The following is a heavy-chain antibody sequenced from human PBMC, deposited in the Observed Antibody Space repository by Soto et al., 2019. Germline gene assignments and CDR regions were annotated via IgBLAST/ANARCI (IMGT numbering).Heavy chain of an antibody. CDR1: GFTFSRYA. J-gene: IGHJ4*02. CDR3: AKDALYYDVSPAPNS. Sequence: EVQLLESGGGLVQPGGSLRLSCAASGFTFSRYAMTWVRQAPGKGLEWVSSISGSCGSTYYTNSVKGRFTISRDNSKNMRYLQMNSPRAEDAAIYYCAKDALYYDVSPAPNSWGQGTLVTVSS. V-gene: IGHV3-23*01. D-gene: IGHD3-3*01. CDR2: ISGSCGST.